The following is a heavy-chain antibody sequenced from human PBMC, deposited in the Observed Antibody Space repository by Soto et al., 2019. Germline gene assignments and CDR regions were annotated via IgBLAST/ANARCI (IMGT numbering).Heavy chain of an antibody. V-gene: IGHV4-31*03. D-gene: IGHD3-10*01. CDR1: GGSVSSGAFY. CDR3: ARVMGDGSGNFWCFDI. Sequence: QVQLQESGPGLVKPSQTLSLTCSVSGGSVSSGAFYWGWIRQSPGKGLECLGYIYSFGNTFYNPSLKSRVTISLDTSKNQFYLRLTSVIAADTAIYYCARVMGDGSGNFWCFDIWGQGTLVIVSA. J-gene: IGHJ4*02. CDR2: IYSFGNT.